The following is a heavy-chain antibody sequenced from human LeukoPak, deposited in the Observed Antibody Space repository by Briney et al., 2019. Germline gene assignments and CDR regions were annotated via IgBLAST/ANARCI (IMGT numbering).Heavy chain of an antibody. D-gene: IGHD1-7*01. CDR3: ARLDWNYAYYFDY. CDR2: IYYSGST. Sequence: SETLSLTCTVSGGSISSSSYYWGWIRQPPGKGLEWIGSIYYSGSTYYNPSLKSRVTISVDTSKNQFSLKLSSVTAADTAVYYCARLDWNYAYYFDYWGQGTLVTVSS. CDR1: GGSISSSSYY. V-gene: IGHV4-39*07. J-gene: IGHJ4*02.